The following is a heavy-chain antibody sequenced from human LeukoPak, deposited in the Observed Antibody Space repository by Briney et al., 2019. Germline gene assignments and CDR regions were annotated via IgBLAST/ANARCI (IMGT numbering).Heavy chain of an antibody. D-gene: IGHD3-22*01. CDR1: GGSISSDY. J-gene: IGHJ6*02. V-gene: IGHV4-59*01. CDR3: ARDPYDGSGHYGMDV. CDR2: IYHSGST. Sequence: SETLSLTCTVSGGSISSDYWSWIRQPPGKGLEWIGYIYHSGSTNYNPSLKSRVTISVDTSRNQFSLKLSSVTAADTAVYYCARDPYDGSGHYGMDVWGQGTTVTVSS.